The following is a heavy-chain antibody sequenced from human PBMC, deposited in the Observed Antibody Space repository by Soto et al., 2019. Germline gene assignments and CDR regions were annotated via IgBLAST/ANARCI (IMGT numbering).Heavy chain of an antibody. V-gene: IGHV3-23*01. J-gene: IGHJ4*02. D-gene: IGHD4-4*01. CDR2: ISGGGGST. CDR1: GFRFSTYA. Sequence: GGSLRLSCASSGFRFSTYAMSWVRQAPGKGLEWVSAISGGGGSTYYADSVKGRFTISRDNSKNTLYLQMNSLRAKDTAVYYCANTRQSRGPLGYWGQGTQVTVSS. CDR3: ANTRQSRGPLGY.